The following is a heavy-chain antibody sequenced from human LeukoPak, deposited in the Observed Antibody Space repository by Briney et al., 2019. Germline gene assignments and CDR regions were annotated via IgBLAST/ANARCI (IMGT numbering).Heavy chain of an antibody. CDR3: TRQGVYYSDSSAYYY. J-gene: IGHJ4*02. CDR1: GYRFTNYW. D-gene: IGHD3-22*01. V-gene: IGHV5-51*01. Sequence: GESLKISCKGSGYRFTNYWIGWVRQIPGKGLELMGSIYPGDSDTRYSPSFQGQVTISADKSIPTAYLQWSSLKASDTAKYYCTRQGVYYSDSSAYYYWGQGTLVTVSS. CDR2: IYPGDSDT.